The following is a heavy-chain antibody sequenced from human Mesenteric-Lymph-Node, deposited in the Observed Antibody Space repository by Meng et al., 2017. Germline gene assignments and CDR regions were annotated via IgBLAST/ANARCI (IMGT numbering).Heavy chain of an antibody. V-gene: IGHV1-18*01. CDR2: ISAYNGNT. J-gene: IGHJ4*02. D-gene: IGHD3-22*01. CDR3: ARGPAYYYDSSGSPEDY. CDR1: GYNFTSYG. Sequence: QVQLVQSGAEVKKPGASVTVSCKASGYNFTSYGISWLRQAPGQGLEWMGWISAYNGNTNYAQKLQGRVTMTTDTSTSTVYMELRSLRSDDTAVYYCARGPAYYYDSSGSPEDYWGQGTLVTVSS.